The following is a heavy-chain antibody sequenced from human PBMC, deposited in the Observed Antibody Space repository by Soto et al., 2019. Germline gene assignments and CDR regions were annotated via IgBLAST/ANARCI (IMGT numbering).Heavy chain of an antibody. D-gene: IGHD6-13*01. CDR1: GDTLTELS. J-gene: IGHJ5*02. Sequence: ASVKVSCKVSGDTLTELSMHWERQAPGKGLEWMGGFDPEDGETIYAQKFQGRVTMTEDTSTDTAYMELSSLRSEDTAVYYCATGIAAPNWFDPWGQGTLVTVSS. CDR2: FDPEDGET. V-gene: IGHV1-24*01. CDR3: ATGIAAPNWFDP.